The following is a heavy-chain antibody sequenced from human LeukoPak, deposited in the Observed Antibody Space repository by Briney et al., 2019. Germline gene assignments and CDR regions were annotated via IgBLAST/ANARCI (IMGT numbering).Heavy chain of an antibody. V-gene: IGHV3-23*01. Sequence: GGSLRLSCAASGFTFSSYAMSWVRQAPGKGLEWVSAISGSGGSTYYADSVKGRFTISRDNSKNTLYLQMNSLRAEDTAVYYCAREGNYDFWSGYHGGYYGMDVWGQGTTVTVSS. CDR1: GFTFSSYA. J-gene: IGHJ6*02. D-gene: IGHD3-3*01. CDR2: ISGSGGST. CDR3: AREGNYDFWSGYHGGYYGMDV.